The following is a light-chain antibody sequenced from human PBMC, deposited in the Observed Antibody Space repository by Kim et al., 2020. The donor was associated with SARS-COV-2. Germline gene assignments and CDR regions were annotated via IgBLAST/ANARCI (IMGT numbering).Light chain of an antibody. V-gene: IGLV2-14*03. CDR3: NSYTTSSTWV. CDR1: NSNVGRYNY. Sequence: GQSIPISCTGTNSNVGRYNYVSWYQQHPGKAPKLIIYDVSKRPSGVSNRFSGSKSGNTASLTISGLQAEDEADYYCNSYTTSSTWVFGGGTQLTVL. J-gene: IGLJ3*02. CDR2: DVS.